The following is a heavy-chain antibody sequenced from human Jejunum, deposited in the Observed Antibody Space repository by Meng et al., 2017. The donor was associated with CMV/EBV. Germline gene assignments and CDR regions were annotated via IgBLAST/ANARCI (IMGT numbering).Heavy chain of an antibody. CDR3: VRGVSPTEWPLEK. D-gene: IGHD3-3*01. Sequence: TASGGSISSYYWSLVRQSPGKGLEWLGYIHYSESTKYNPSLESRVTMSLDRSRNQFSLRLSSVTAADTAVYFCVRGVSPTEWPLEKWGQGTLVTVSS. CDR2: IHYSEST. CDR1: GGSISSYY. J-gene: IGHJ4*02. V-gene: IGHV4-59*01.